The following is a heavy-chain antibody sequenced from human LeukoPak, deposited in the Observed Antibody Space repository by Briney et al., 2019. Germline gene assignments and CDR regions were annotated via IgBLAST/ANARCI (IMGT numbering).Heavy chain of an antibody. CDR2: ISGGGSDT. D-gene: IGHD3-10*01. CDR3: VKGGAYGSGSYCDY. Sequence: PGGSLRLSCAASGLSFSEYGMTWVRQAPGKGLEWVSSISGGGSDTYNEDAVKGRFTISRDNSKSSLYLQMNNLRGEDTAVYYCVKGGAYGSGSYCDYWGQGILVTVSS. J-gene: IGHJ4*02. V-gene: IGHV3-23*01. CDR1: GLSFSEYG.